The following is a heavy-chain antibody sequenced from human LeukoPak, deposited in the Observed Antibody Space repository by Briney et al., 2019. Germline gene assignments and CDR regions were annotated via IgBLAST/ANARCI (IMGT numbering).Heavy chain of an antibody. Sequence: GGSLRLSCAASGFTFSSYAMSWVRQAPGKGLEWVSAISGSGGSTYYADSVKGRFTISRDNSKNTLYLQMNSLRAEDTAVYYCARYYYDSRGENDAFDIWGQGTMVTVSS. J-gene: IGHJ3*02. CDR3: ARYYYDSRGENDAFDI. D-gene: IGHD3-22*01. CDR1: GFTFSSYA. CDR2: ISGSGGST. V-gene: IGHV3-23*01.